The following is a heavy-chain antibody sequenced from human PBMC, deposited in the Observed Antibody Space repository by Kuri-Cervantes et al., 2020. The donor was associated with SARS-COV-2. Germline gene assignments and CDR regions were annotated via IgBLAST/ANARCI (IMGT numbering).Heavy chain of an antibody. D-gene: IGHD2-15*01. V-gene: IGHV3-7*01. Sequence: GGSLRLSCAASGFTFSSYAMHWVRQAPGKGLEWVANIKQDGSEKYYVDSVKGRFTISRDNAKNSLYLQMNSLRAEDTAVYYCAGDCSGGSCHFDYWGQGTLVTVSS. CDR2: IKQDGSEK. CDR3: AGDCSGGSCHFDY. J-gene: IGHJ4*02. CDR1: GFTFSSYA.